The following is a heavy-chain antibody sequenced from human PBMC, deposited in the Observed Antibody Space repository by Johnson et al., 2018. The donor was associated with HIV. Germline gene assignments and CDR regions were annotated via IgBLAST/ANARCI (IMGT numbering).Heavy chain of an antibody. Sequence: VQLVESGGGVVRRGGSLRLSCAASGFTFSSYWMSWVRQAPGKGLEWVANIKQDGSGKYYVDSVQGRFTLSRHNAKNSLYLQMNSLRAEDTAVYYCARGPSAYCGGDCPGGAFDIWGQGTMVTISS. D-gene: IGHD2-21*02. CDR3: ARGPSAYCGGDCPGGAFDI. J-gene: IGHJ3*02. CDR2: IKQDGSGK. CDR1: GFTFSSYW. V-gene: IGHV3-7*01.